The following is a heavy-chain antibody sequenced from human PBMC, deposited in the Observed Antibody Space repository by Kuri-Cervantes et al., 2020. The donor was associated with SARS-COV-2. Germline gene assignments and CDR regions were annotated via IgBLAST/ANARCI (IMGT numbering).Heavy chain of an antibody. J-gene: IGHJ5*02. CDR3: ASSAARPPNWFDP. CDR1: GFTFSSYS. Sequence: GGSLRLSCAASGFTFSSYSMNWVRQAPGKGLEWDSSISNSSSYIYHADSVKGRFPISRDNAKNSLYLQMNSLRAEDTAVYYCASSAARPPNWFDPWGQGTLVTVSS. V-gene: IGHV3-21*01. D-gene: IGHD6-6*01. CDR2: ISNSSSYI.